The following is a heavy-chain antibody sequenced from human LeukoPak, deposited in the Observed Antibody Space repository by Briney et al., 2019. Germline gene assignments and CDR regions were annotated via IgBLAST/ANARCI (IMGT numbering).Heavy chain of an antibody. CDR2: IYYSGST. Sequence: KPSETLSLTCTVSGGSISSSNYYWSWIRQPPGKGLEWIGYIYYSGSTNYNPSLKSRVTISVDTSKNQFSLKLSSVTAADTAVYYCARAGGSIAAAGTEGINFQHWGQGTLVTVSS. CDR3: ARAGGSIAAAGTEGINFQH. D-gene: IGHD6-13*01. J-gene: IGHJ1*01. V-gene: IGHV4-61*01. CDR1: GGSISSSNYY.